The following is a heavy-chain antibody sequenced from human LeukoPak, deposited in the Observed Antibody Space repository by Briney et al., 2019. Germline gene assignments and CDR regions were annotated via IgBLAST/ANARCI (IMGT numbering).Heavy chain of an antibody. Sequence: ASVKVSCKASGYTFTSYDINWVRQAPGQGLEWMGGISAYNGNTNYAQNLQGRVTMTTDTSTSTAYMELRSLTSDDTAVYYRARWGTVADYWAQGTLVTVSS. V-gene: IGHV1-18*01. D-gene: IGHD4-11*01. J-gene: IGHJ4*02. CDR1: GYTFTSYD. CDR3: ARWGTVADY. CDR2: ISAYNGNT.